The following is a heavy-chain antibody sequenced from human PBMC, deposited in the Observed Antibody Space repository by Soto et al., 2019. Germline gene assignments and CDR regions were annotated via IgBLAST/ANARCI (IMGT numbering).Heavy chain of an antibody. CDR1: VGSVNSGGYS. J-gene: IGHJ5*02. CDR3: ARGVLA. Sequence: TLSLPCSVAVGSVNSGGYSWSWIRQPPGKGLEWIGFISPSGSPAYNPSLKSRVTISVDRSNNQISLELSSVTAADTAVYYCARGVLAWGPGTLVTV. D-gene: IGHD2-8*01. V-gene: IGHV4-30-2*01. CDR2: ISPSGSP.